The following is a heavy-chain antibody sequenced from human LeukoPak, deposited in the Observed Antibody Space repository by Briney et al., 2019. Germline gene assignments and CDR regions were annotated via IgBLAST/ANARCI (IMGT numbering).Heavy chain of an antibody. V-gene: IGHV1-2*02. Sequence: ASMKVSCKASGYTFTGYYMHWVRQAPGQGLEWMGWINPNRGGTNYAQKFQGRVTMTRDTSISTAYMELSRLRSDDTAVYYCAREYSRFGELNDYWGQGTLVTVSS. J-gene: IGHJ4*02. CDR1: GYTFTGYY. CDR3: AREYSRFGELNDY. CDR2: INPNRGGT. D-gene: IGHD3-10*01.